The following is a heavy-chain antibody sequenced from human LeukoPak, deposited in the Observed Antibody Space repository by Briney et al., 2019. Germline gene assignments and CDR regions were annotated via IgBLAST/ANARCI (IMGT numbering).Heavy chain of an antibody. CDR1: GYTFSNYY. Sequence: ASVKVSCKASGYTFSNYYMHWVRQAPGQGLEWMAIINSSGGSTNYAQKFQGRVTMTRDTSTSTVYMELSSLRSEDTALYYCARGYCTSISCYPPPGMDVWGQGTAVTVSS. CDR2: INSSGGST. D-gene: IGHD2-2*01. J-gene: IGHJ6*02. V-gene: IGHV1-46*01. CDR3: ARGYCTSISCYPPPGMDV.